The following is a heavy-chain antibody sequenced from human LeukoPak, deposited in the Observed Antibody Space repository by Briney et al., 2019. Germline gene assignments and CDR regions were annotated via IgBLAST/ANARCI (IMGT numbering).Heavy chain of an antibody. V-gene: IGHV3-23*01. CDR1: GFTFSSYA. Sequence: GGSLRLSCAASGFTFSSYAMSWVRQAPGKGLEWVSAISGSGGSTYYTDSVKGRFTISIDNSKNTLYLQMNSLRAEDTAVYYCAKGGSYEYFQHWGQGTLVTVSS. CDR3: AKGGSYEYFQH. J-gene: IGHJ1*01. D-gene: IGHD3-16*01. CDR2: ISGSGGST.